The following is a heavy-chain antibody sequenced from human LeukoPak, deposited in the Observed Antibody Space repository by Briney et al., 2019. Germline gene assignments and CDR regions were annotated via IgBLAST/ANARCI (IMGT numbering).Heavy chain of an antibody. CDR2: ISGSGGST. V-gene: IGHV3-23*01. CDR1: GFIFSSYS. D-gene: IGHD3-10*01. J-gene: IGHJ4*02. CDR3: AKDQSEWFGEGGFDY. Sequence: GGSLRLSCAASGFIFSSYSMSWVRQAPGKGLEWVSAISGSGGSTYYADSVKGRFTISRDNSKNTLYLQMNSLRAEDTAVYYCAKDQSEWFGEGGFDYWGQGTLVTVSS.